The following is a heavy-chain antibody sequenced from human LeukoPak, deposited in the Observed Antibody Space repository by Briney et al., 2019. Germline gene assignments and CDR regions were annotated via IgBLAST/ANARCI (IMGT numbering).Heavy chain of an antibody. J-gene: IGHJ4*02. Sequence: GGSLRLSCAASGFTFSGCGMHWVRQAPGKGLEWVAFIWYDGRDKYYADSVKGRFTISRDNSKNTLYLQMNSLRAEDTAMYYCAKDPYSYGSYFDYWGQETLVTVSS. D-gene: IGHD5-18*01. V-gene: IGHV3-30*02. CDR3: AKDPYSYGSYFDY. CDR1: GFTFSGCG. CDR2: IWYDGRDK.